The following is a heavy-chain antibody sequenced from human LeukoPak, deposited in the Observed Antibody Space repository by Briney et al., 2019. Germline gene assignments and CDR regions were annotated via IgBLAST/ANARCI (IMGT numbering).Heavy chain of an antibody. Sequence: GGSLRLSCAASGFTVSNNYMNWVRQAPGKGLEWVSVIYSGGRIYYADSVKGRFTISRDNSKNTLYLQMNSLRAEDTAVYYCGGYSPYLDYWGQGTLVTVSS. V-gene: IGHV3-66*01. J-gene: IGHJ4*02. CDR2: IYSGGRI. D-gene: IGHD3-22*01. CDR3: GGYSPYLDY. CDR1: GFTVSNNY.